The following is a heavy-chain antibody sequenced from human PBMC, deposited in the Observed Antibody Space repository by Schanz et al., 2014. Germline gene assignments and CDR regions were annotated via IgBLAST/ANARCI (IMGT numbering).Heavy chain of an antibody. J-gene: IGHJ3*01. V-gene: IGHV3-23*04. D-gene: IGHD5-12*01. CDR1: GFTFSTYA. CDR2: ISIRGGNT. CDR3: ARDEGREGYNLAFDV. Sequence: EVQLVESGGGLVQPGGSLRLSCAASGFTFSTYAMTWVRQAPGKGLEWVSSISIRGGNTYYTDSVKGRFIISRDSSKNTLFLQMNSLRAEDTAVYFCARDEGREGYNLAFDVWGQGTLVTVSS.